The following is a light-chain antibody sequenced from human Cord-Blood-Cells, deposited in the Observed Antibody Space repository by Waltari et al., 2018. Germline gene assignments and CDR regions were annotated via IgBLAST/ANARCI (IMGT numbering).Light chain of an antibody. Sequence: QSALTQPASVSGSPGQSLTISCPGTSSDVGGYNYVSWYQQHPGKAPKLMIYDVSNRPSGVSNRFSGSKSGNTASLTISGLQAEDEADYYCSSYTSSSTPVVFGGGTKLTVL. CDR1: SSDVGGYNY. V-gene: IGLV2-14*01. J-gene: IGLJ2*01. CDR2: DVS. CDR3: SSYTSSSTPVV.